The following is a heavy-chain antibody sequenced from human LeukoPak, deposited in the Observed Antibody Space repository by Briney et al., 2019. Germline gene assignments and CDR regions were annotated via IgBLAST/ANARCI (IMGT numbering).Heavy chain of an antibody. Sequence: GGSLRLSCVASGLTFKNYVMNWVRQPPGKGLEWLATIYGSGVSISYADTVKGRFTISRDNSNNTLYLQMNSLRAEDTAMYYCAKDLGWELPAEAYWGQGILVTVSS. CDR3: AKDLGWELPAEAY. CDR2: IYGSGVSI. CDR1: GLTFKNYV. J-gene: IGHJ4*02. D-gene: IGHD1-26*01. V-gene: IGHV3-23*01.